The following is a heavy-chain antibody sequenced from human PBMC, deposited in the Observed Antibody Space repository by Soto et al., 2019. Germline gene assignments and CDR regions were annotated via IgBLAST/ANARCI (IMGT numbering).Heavy chain of an antibody. D-gene: IGHD1-1*01. CDR3: ARDGGGFALENH. CDR1: GFTFSVDV. CDR2: ISDSGGTT. V-gene: IGHV3-23*01. J-gene: IGHJ4*02. Sequence: SLRLSCAASGFTFSVDVMTWVRQAPGKGLEWVSSISDSGGTTHYSDSVKGRFTISRDNSKNTLYLQMSSLRAEDTAVYYCARDGGGFALENHWGQGTLVTVSS.